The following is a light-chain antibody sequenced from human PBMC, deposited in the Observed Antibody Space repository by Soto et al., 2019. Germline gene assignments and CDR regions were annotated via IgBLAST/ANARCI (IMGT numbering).Light chain of an antibody. CDR3: CSYAGSSTWV. CDR2: EGS. J-gene: IGLJ3*02. Sequence: QSALTQPASVSGSPGQSITISCTGTRSDVGSYNLVSWYQQHPGKAPKLMIYEGSKPPSGVSNRFSGSKSSNTASLTISGLQAEDEADYYCCSYAGSSTWVFVGGTKLTVL. CDR1: RSDVGSYNL. V-gene: IGLV2-23*01.